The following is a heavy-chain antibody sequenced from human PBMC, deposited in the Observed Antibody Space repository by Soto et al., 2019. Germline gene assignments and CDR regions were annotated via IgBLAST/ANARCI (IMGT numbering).Heavy chain of an antibody. J-gene: IGHJ4*02. CDR2: IYSGGST. D-gene: IGHD6-13*01. V-gene: IGHV3-66*01. CDR1: GSTVSSTY. Sequence: PGGSLRLSCAASGSTVSSTYMSWVRQAPGKGLEWVSVIYSGGSTYYADSVKGRFTISRDNSKNTLYLQMNSLRAEDTAVYYCAAGCSSSWYGVYWGQGTLVTVSS. CDR3: AAGCSSSWYGVY.